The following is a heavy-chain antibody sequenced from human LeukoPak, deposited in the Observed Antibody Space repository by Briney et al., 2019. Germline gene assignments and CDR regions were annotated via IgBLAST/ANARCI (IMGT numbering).Heavy chain of an antibody. D-gene: IGHD4-17*01. CDR3: AKEGGDYGDYEGADY. V-gene: IGHV3-30*18. Sequence: PGGSLRLSCAASGFTFDDYAMHWVRQAPGKGLEWVAVISYDGSNKYYADSVKGRFTISRDNSKNTLYLQMNSLRAEDTAVYYCAKEGGDYGDYEGADYWGQGTLVTVSS. CDR1: GFTFDDYA. J-gene: IGHJ4*02. CDR2: ISYDGSNK.